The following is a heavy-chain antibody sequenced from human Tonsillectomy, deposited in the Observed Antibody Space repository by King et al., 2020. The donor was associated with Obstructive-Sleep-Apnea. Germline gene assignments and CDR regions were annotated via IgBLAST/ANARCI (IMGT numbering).Heavy chain of an antibody. CDR2: INSDGSST. J-gene: IGHJ5*02. V-gene: IGHV3-74*01. D-gene: IGHD5-18*01. CDR3: ARDRGYSYGNWFDP. Sequence: VQLVESGGGLVQPGGSLRLSCAASGFTFSSYWMHWVRQAPGKGLVWVSRINSDGSSTSYADSVKGRFTISRDNAKNTLYLQMNSLRPEDTAVYYCARDRGYSYGNWFDPWGQGTLVTVSA. CDR1: GFTFSSYW.